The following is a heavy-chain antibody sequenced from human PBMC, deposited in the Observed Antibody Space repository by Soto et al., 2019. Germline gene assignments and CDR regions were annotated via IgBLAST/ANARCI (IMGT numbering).Heavy chain of an antibody. CDR3: ARERGYFDWFYYYYYGMDV. CDR2: IYYSGST. Sequence: QVQLQESGPGLVKPSQTLSLTCTVSGGSISSGDYYWSWIRQPPGKGLEWIGYIYYSGSTYYNPSLKSRVTISVDTSKNQCSLKLSSVTAADTAVYYCARERGYFDWFYYYYYGMDVWGQGTTVTVSS. D-gene: IGHD3-9*01. V-gene: IGHV4-30-4*01. J-gene: IGHJ6*02. CDR1: GGSISSGDYY.